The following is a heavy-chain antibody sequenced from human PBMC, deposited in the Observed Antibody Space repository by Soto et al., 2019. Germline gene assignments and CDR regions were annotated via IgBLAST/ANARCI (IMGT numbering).Heavy chain of an antibody. CDR1: GYTFTSYG. Sequence: QVQLVQSGAEVKKPGASVKVSCKASGYTFTSYGISWVRQAPGQGLEWMGWISAYNGNTNYAQKLQGRVTMTTDTAASTSYMELRNLRADDKAVYYCAREQDAYYDILTGYFSHYFDYWGQGTLVTVSS. CDR3: AREQDAYYDILTGYFSHYFDY. CDR2: ISAYNGNT. J-gene: IGHJ4*02. V-gene: IGHV1-18*01. D-gene: IGHD3-9*01.